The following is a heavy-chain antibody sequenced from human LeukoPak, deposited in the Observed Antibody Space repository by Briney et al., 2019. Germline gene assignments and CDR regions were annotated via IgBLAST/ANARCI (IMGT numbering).Heavy chain of an antibody. J-gene: IGHJ4*02. V-gene: IGHV4-30-2*01. CDR2: IFHTGHT. D-gene: IGHD3-10*01. CDR3: ARGFYGSGSQFDY. CDR1: GGSISSGDYP. Sequence: SQTLSLTCAVFGGSISSGDYPWSWIRQPPGKGLEWIGYIFHTGHTSYNPSLKSRVTISVDISKNQLSQKLSSVTAADTAVYYCARGFYGSGSQFDYWGQGTLVTVSS.